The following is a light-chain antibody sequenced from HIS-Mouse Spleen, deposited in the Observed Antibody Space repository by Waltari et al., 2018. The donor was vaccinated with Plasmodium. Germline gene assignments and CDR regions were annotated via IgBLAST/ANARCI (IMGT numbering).Light chain of an antibody. V-gene: IGLV2-23*01. Sequence: QSALTPPASVSGSPGPSITIPCTGTSSAVGRYNLVSWYQQHPGKAPKLMIYEGSKRPSGVSNRFSGSKSGNTASLTISGLQAEDEADYYCCSYAGSSYVFGTGTKVTVL. CDR2: EGS. CDR1: SSAVGRYNL. CDR3: CSYAGSSYV. J-gene: IGLJ1*01.